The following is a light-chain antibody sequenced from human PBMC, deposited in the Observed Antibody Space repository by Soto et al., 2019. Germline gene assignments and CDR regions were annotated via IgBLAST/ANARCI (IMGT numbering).Light chain of an antibody. V-gene: IGKV3-20*01. CDR2: GAS. CDR3: QHYGSSRLFT. J-gene: IGKJ3*01. CDR1: QSVSSSY. Sequence: EIVLTQSPGTLSLFPGERATLSCRASQSVSSSYLAWYQQKPGQAPRLLIYGASSRATGIPDRFSGSGSGTHFTLTISRLEPEDFAVYYCQHYGSSRLFTFGPGTKVDIK.